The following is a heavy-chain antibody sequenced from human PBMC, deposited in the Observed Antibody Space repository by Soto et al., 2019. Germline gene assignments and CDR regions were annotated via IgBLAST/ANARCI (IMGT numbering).Heavy chain of an antibody. V-gene: IGHV3-7*03. D-gene: IGHD4-17*01. CDR2: IKQDGSEN. CDR1: GFTFSTYW. Sequence: EVQLVESGGGLVQPGGSLRLSCAASGFTFSTYWMSWVRQAPGKGLEWVANIKQDGSENHYMNSVKGRFTISRDNAKNSLYLQMNSLRAEDTAVYYCASNGDYRFDYWGRGTLVTVPS. J-gene: IGHJ4*02. CDR3: ASNGDYRFDY.